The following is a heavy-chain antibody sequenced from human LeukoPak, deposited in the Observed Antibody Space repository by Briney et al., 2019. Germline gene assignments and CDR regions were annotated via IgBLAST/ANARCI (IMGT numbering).Heavy chain of an antibody. CDR1: GFIFSHYA. V-gene: IGHV3-30*04. J-gene: IGHJ5*02. D-gene: IGHD1-26*01. CDR3: AREGYSGSYPNNWFDP. CDR2: LSYDGSDK. Sequence: GGSLRLSCAASGFIFSHYAMPWVRQAPGKGLEWVAVLSYDGSDKYYADSVKGRFTISRDNSKNTLYLQMNSLRAEDTAVYYCAREGYSGSYPNNWFDPWGQGTLVTVSS.